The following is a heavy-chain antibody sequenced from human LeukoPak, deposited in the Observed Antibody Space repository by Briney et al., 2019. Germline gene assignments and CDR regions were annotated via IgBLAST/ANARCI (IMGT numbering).Heavy chain of an antibody. CDR3: GGRGGEYDYGWGSYRYEEWFDP. V-gene: IGHV4-59*08. CDR2: IYYSGST. Sequence: SETLSLTCTVSGGSISSYYWSWIRQPPGKGLEWIGYIYYSGSTNYNPSLKSRVTISVDTSKNQFSLKLSSVTAADTAVYYCGGRGGEYDYGWGSYRYEEWFDPWGQGTLVTVSS. CDR1: GGSISSYY. J-gene: IGHJ5*02. D-gene: IGHD3-16*02.